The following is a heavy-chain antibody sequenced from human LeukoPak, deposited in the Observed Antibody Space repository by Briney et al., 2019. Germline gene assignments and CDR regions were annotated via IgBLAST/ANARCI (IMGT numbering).Heavy chain of an antibody. CDR3: ARVGYSSSWLIDY. CDR1: GFTFDDYG. D-gene: IGHD6-13*01. Sequence: GGSLRLSCAASGFTFDDYGMSWVRQAPGKGLEWVSGINWNGGSTYYADSVKGRFTISRDNAKNSLYLQMNSLIADDTALYYCARVGYSSSWLIDYWGQGTLVTVSS. J-gene: IGHJ4*02. V-gene: IGHV3-20*04. CDR2: INWNGGST.